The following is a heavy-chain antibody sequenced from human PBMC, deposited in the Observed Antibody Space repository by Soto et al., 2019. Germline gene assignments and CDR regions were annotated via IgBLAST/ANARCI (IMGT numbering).Heavy chain of an antibody. V-gene: IGHV4-30-4*01. D-gene: IGHD5-12*01. CDR1: GASVAGGSYY. CDR3: ARDTYSGYDFGL. J-gene: IGHJ5*02. CDR2: IPSRGRP. Sequence: QVQLRESGPGLVKPSQTLSLTCSVSGASVAGGSYYWSWVRQPPGKGLEWIGYIPSRGRPFYNPSLTSRGTISADTSKNQRSLQLTSVTAADTAVDYCARDTYSGYDFGLWGQGTLVTVSS.